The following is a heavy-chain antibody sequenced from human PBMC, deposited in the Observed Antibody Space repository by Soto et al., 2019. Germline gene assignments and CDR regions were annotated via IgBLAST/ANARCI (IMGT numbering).Heavy chain of an antibody. CDR3: AKDIIANNGVWEAFDM. CDR2: LVGSGGDK. CDR1: GFGFSAYA. D-gene: IGHD2-8*01. V-gene: IGHV3-23*01. J-gene: IGHJ3*02. Sequence: EVQLLESGGGLVQPGGSLTLSCAGSGFGFSAYAMNWVRQAPGKGLQWVSGLVGSGGDKNYADSVRGRFTVSRDNSKNTLYLQMNSLRDEDTAVYYCAKDIIANNGVWEAFDMGGRGTQVTVSS.